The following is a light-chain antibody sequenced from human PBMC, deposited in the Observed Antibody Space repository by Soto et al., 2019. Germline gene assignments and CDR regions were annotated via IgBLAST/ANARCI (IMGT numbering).Light chain of an antibody. CDR3: SSYTATSTYV. CDR2: HVS. Sequence: QSVLTQPASVSWAPGQSINISCIGNSSDVGGYKYVSWYQQYPGKAPKLMIYHVSNRPSGVSDRFSGSKSGNSASLTISGLQAEDEADYYCSSYTATSTYVFGTGTKVTVL. V-gene: IGLV2-14*01. J-gene: IGLJ1*01. CDR1: SSDVGGYKY.